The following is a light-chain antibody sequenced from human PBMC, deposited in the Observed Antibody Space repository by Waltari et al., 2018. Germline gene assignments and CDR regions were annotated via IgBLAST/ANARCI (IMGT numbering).Light chain of an antibody. CDR1: SSDVGGPPY. V-gene: IGLV2-14*01. J-gene: IGLJ2*01. CDR2: DVS. CDR3: SSYSSVTNVV. Sequence: QSALTQPASVSGSPGQSITISCTGTSSDVGGPPYVSWYQQHPGEAPKLIIYDVSSRPSGVSPRFSASRSGNTASLTISGLRTEDEADYYCSSYSSVTNVVFGGGTKLTVL.